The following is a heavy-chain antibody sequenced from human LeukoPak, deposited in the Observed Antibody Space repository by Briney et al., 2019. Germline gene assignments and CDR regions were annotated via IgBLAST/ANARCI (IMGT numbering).Heavy chain of an antibody. CDR2: INHSGST. J-gene: IGHJ5*02. V-gene: IGHV4-34*01. CDR3: ARGGPNIVVVPAAILNWFDP. D-gene: IGHD2-2*01. CDR1: GGSFSGYY. Sequence: SETLSLTCAVYGGSFSGYYWSWIRQPPGKGLEWIGEINHSGSTNYNPSLTSRVTISVDTSKNQFSLKLSSVTAADTAVYYCARGGPNIVVVPAAILNWFDPWGQGTLVTVSS.